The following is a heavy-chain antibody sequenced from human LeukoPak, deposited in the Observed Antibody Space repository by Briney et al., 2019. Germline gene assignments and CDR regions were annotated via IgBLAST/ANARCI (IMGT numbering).Heavy chain of an antibody. CDR3: ARGAAYCGGDCTAFDI. D-gene: IGHD2-21*02. CDR2: VSSGSTYM. Sequence: GGSLRLSCAASGFTFSTYSMSWVRQAPGKGLEWVSFVSSGSTYMYYADSLKGRFTISRDNAKNSLYLRMNSLRAEDTAVYYCARGAAYCGGDCTAFDIWGQGTMVTVSS. CDR1: GFTFSTYS. J-gene: IGHJ3*02. V-gene: IGHV3-21*01.